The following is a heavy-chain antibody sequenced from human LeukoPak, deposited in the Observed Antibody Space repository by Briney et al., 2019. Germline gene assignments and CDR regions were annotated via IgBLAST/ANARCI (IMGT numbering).Heavy chain of an antibody. V-gene: IGHV1-2*06. CDR3: ARVQEVVVAATLYYYGMDV. Sequence: GASVKVSCKASGYTFTGYHMHWMRQAPGQGLEWMGRINPNSGDTNYAQKFQGRVTMTRDTSISTAYMELSRLRSDDTAVYYCARVQEVVVAATLYYYGMDVWGQGTTVTVSS. CDR2: INPNSGDT. J-gene: IGHJ6*02. D-gene: IGHD2-15*01. CDR1: GYTFTGYH.